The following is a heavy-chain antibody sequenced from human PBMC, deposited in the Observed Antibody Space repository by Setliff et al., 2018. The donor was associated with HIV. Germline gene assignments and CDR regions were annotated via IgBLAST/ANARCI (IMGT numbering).Heavy chain of an antibody. V-gene: IGHV3-7*01. D-gene: IGHD5-18*01. CDR2: IKQDGTEK. Sequence: PGGSLRLSCAASGFTFSGTWMAWVRQAPGKGPEWVANIKQDGTEKHYMDSVKGRFTISRDNAKNSLYLQMNSLRAEDTAVYYCARDYKVTPQFDYWGQGTLVTVSS. CDR1: GFTFSGTW. J-gene: IGHJ4*02. CDR3: ARDYKVTPQFDY.